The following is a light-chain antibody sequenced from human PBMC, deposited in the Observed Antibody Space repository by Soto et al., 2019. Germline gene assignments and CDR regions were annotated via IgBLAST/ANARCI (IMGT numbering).Light chain of an antibody. CDR3: NYHSTSPPYP. V-gene: IGKV3-15*01. CDR1: QSLTRN. J-gene: IGKJ2*01. CDR2: GAS. Sequence: ISKYPTSVAVAPGVEVAGSCILSQSLTRNLAWYQHKPGQSPRLLIYGASARATGIPDRFSGGGSGAEYALAISLRSPEACAVYFRNYHSTSPPYPFSEGTKVDIK.